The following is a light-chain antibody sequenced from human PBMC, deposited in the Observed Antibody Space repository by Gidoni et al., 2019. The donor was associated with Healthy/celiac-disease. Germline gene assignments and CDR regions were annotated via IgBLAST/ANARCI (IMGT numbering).Light chain of an antibody. CDR2: RNN. CDR3: AAWDDSLNGHVV. V-gene: IGLV1-44*01. CDR1: SSNIGSNT. J-gene: IGLJ2*01. Sequence: QSVLTQPPSASGTPGQRVTISCSGSSSNIGSNTVNWYQQLPGTAPKLLIYRNNQRPSGVPARFSGSKSGTSASLAIRGLQSEDEADYYCAAWDDSLNGHVVFGGGTKLTVL.